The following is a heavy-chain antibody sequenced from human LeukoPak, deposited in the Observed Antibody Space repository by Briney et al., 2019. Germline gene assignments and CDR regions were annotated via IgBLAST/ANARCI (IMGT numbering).Heavy chain of an antibody. CDR2: INWNGGST. V-gene: IGHV3-20*04. CDR3: ARSSVSAYAFDI. Sequence: GGSLRLSCAASGFTFDDYGMSWVRQGPGKGLEWVSGINWNGGSTGYADSVKGRFTISRDNAKKSLYLQMNGLRAEDTALYYCARSSVSAYAFDIWGQGTMVTVSS. D-gene: IGHD6-6*01. J-gene: IGHJ3*02. CDR1: GFTFDDYG.